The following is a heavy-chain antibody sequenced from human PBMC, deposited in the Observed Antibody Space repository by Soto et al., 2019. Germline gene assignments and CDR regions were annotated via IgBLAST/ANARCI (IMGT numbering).Heavy chain of an antibody. V-gene: IGHV3-73*01. J-gene: IGHJ4*02. D-gene: IGHD3-10*01. CDR3: TRLAYGSGSYYPGADY. CDR1: GFTFSGSA. CDR2: IRSKANSYAT. Sequence: GGSLRLSCAASGFTFSGSAMHWVRQASGKGLEWVGRIRSKANSYATAYAASVKGRFTISRDDSKNTAYLQMNSLKTEDTAVYYCTRLAYGSGSYYPGADYWGQGTLVTVSS.